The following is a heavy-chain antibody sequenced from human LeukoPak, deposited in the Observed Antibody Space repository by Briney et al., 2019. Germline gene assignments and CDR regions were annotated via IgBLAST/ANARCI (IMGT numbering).Heavy chain of an antibody. D-gene: IGHD2/OR15-2a*01. Sequence: GGSLRLSCAASGFTFSSYWMHWVRQAPGKGLEWVSAISGSGGSTYYADSVKGRFTISRDNSKNTLYLQMSSLRAEDTAVYYCAKDRTSMSRYYFDYWGQGTLVTVSS. CDR1: GFTFSSYW. CDR3: AKDRTSMSRYYFDY. V-gene: IGHV3-23*01. J-gene: IGHJ4*02. CDR2: ISGSGGST.